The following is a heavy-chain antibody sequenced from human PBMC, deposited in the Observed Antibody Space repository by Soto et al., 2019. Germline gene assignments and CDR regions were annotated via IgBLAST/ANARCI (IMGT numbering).Heavy chain of an antibody. V-gene: IGHV1-18*01. CDR2: ISAYNGNT. J-gene: IGHJ4*02. D-gene: IGHD1-26*01. Sequence: QVQLVQSGAEVKKPGASVKVSCKASGYTFPRYGISWVRQAPGQGLEWMGWISAYNGNTNYAQTLQCRVTMTTETSTSTAYMELRSLRSDDTAVYYCASDHSGNPFYWGQGTLVTVSS. CDR3: ASDHSGNPFY. CDR1: GYTFPRYG.